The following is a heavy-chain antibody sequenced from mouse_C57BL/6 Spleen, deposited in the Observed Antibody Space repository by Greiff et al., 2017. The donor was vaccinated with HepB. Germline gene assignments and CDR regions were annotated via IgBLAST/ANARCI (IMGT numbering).Heavy chain of an antibody. CDR1: GYSFTGYF. CDR3: ASSITTVPWFAY. CDR2: INPYNGDT. J-gene: IGHJ3*01. D-gene: IGHD1-1*01. V-gene: IGHV1-20*01. Sequence: EVQLQQSGPELVKPGDSVKISCKASGYSFTGYFMNWVMQSHGKSLEWIGRINPYNGDTFYNQKFKGKATLTVDKSSSTAHMELRSLTSEDSAVYDCASSITTVPWFAYWGQGTLVTVSA.